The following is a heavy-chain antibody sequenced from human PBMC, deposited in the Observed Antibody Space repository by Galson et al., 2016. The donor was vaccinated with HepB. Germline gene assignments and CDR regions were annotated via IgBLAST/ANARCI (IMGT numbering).Heavy chain of an antibody. V-gene: IGHV3-74*01. Sequence: SLRLSCAASGFIFSNSWMHWVRQAPGKGLVCVSRINTDGRGIAYADSVKGRFTISRDNAKNTLYLQMNSLRAEDTAVYYCARGLSMNWFDSWGQGTLVTVSS. CDR1: GFIFSNSW. CDR3: ARGLSMNWFDS. CDR2: INTDGRGI. J-gene: IGHJ5*01.